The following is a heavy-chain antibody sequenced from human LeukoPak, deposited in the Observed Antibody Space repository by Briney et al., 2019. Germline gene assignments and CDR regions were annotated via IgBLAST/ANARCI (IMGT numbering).Heavy chain of an antibody. Sequence: PSETLSLTFTVSGGSISNYDWTWIRQPPGKTLQWIGYIYYSGTPQYNPSLKSRVTISLDRSKNQFSLNLISVTAADTAVYFCARLEYGDYVAYWGQGTLVTVSS. D-gene: IGHD4-17*01. V-gene: IGHV4-59*08. CDR1: GGSISNYD. CDR2: IYYSGTP. J-gene: IGHJ4*02. CDR3: ARLEYGDYVAY.